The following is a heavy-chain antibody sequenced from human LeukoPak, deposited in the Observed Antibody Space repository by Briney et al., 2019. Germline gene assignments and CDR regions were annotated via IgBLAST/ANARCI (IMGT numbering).Heavy chain of an antibody. Sequence: SGVSLRLSCTASGFTFTSYGMNWVRQAPGKGLEWVSFIDTSGSYIYYGDSLKGRVTISRDNAKNSLYLQMNGLRAEDTAVYYCARGRSITLLRGVAMSDGFDIWGQGAMVTVSS. V-gene: IGHV3-21*01. CDR3: ARGRSITLLRGVAMSDGFDI. CDR1: GFTFTSYG. D-gene: IGHD3-10*01. CDR2: IDTSGSYI. J-gene: IGHJ3*02.